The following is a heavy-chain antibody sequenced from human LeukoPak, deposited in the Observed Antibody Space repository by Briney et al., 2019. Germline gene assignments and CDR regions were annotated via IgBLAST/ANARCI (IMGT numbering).Heavy chain of an antibody. V-gene: IGHV4-59*01. J-gene: IGHJ4*02. CDR3: AREVDCSGGSCYHFDY. Sequence: TPPLTCTVSGGSISSYYWSWIRQPPGKGLEWIGYIYYSGSTNYNPSLKSRVTISVDTSKNQFSLKLSSVTAADTAVYYCAREVDCSGGSCYHFDYWGQGTLVTVSS. CDR2: IYYSGST. CDR1: GGSISSYY. D-gene: IGHD2-15*01.